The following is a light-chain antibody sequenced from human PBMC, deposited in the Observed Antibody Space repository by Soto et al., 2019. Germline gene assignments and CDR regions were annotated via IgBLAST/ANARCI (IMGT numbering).Light chain of an antibody. CDR2: GSS. CDR3: QQYNNWGLS. CDR1: ETVGTN. V-gene: IGKV3D-15*01. Sequence: IVMTQSPATLSVSPGDEVTLSCRASETVGTNLAWYQQKPGQAPRLLIYGSSTRATGIPATFSRSGSGTEFTLTISSLQSEESAIYYCQQYNNWGLSFGGGTKVEIK. J-gene: IGKJ4*01.